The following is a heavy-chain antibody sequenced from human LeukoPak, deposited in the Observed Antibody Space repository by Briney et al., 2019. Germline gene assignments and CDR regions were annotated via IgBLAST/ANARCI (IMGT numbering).Heavy chain of an antibody. CDR3: ARGIQLWHYDAFDI. V-gene: IGHV3-74*01. CDR1: GFIFRSYW. Sequence: GGSLRLSCVASGFIFRSYWMHWVRQAPGKGLVWVSRVNTDGSTTSYADSVKGRFTISRDNAKNTVYLQMNSLRAEDTALYYRARGIQLWHYDAFDIWGQGTTVTVSS. J-gene: IGHJ3*02. CDR2: VNTDGSTT. D-gene: IGHD5-18*01.